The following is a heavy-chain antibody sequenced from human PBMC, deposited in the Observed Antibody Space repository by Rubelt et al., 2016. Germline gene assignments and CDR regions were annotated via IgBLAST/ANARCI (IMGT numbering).Heavy chain of an antibody. Sequence: MHWVRQAPGQGLEWMGIINPSGGSTSYAQKFQGRVTMTRDTSTSTVYMELSSLRSEDTAVYYCARDGWLLGEYYYYYGMDVWGQGTTVTVSS. CDR2: INPSGGST. D-gene: IGHD5-12*01. V-gene: IGHV1-46*01. CDR3: ARDGWLLGEYYYYYGMDV. J-gene: IGHJ6*02.